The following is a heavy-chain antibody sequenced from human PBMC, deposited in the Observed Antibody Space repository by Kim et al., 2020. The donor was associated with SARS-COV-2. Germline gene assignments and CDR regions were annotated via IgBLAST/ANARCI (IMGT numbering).Heavy chain of an antibody. D-gene: IGHD3-10*01. CDR1: GGTFSSYA. V-gene: IGHV1-69*13. CDR3: ARDYTMVRGVINNYYGMDV. Sequence: SVKVSCKASGGTFSSYAISWVRQAPGQGLEWMGGIIPIFGTANYAQKFQGRVTITADESTSTAYMELSSLRSEDTAVYYCARDYTMVRGVINNYYGMDVWGQGTTVTVSS. J-gene: IGHJ6*02. CDR2: IIPIFGTA.